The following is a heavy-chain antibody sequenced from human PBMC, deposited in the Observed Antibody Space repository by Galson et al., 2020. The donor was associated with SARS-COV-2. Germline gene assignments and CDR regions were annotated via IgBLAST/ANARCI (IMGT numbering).Heavy chain of an antibody. V-gene: IGHV3-30*04. J-gene: IGHJ6*02. Sequence: GGSLRLSCAASGFTFSSYAMHWVRQAPGKGLEWVAVISYDGSNKYYADSVKGRFTISRDNSKNTLYLQMNSPRAEDTAVYYCARPYSGSYFSGMDVWGQGTTVTVSS. D-gene: IGHD1-26*01. CDR1: GFTFSSYA. CDR2: ISYDGSNK. CDR3: ARPYSGSYFSGMDV.